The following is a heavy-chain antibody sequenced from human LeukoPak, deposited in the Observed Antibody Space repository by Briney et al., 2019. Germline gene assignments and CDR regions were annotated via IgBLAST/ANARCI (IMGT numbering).Heavy chain of an antibody. CDR2: IYSGGST. D-gene: IGHD6-19*01. V-gene: IGHV3-53*05. CDR1: GFTVSSNY. J-gene: IGHJ3*02. Sequence: GGSLRLSCAASGFTVSSNYMSWVRQAPGKGLEWVSVIYSGGSTYYADSVKGRFTVSRDNSKNTLYLQMNSLGAEDTAVYYCARDGAGKGALDIWGQGTMVTVSS. CDR3: ARDGAGKGALDI.